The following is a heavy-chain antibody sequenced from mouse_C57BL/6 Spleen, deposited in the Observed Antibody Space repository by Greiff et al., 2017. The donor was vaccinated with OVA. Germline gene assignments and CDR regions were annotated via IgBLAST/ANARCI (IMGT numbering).Heavy chain of an antibody. D-gene: IGHD1-1*01. CDR2: IYPGSGST. Sequence: QVQLQQPGAELVKPGASVKMSCKASGYTFTSYWITWVKQRPGQGLEWIGDIYPGSGSTNYNEKFKSKATLTVDTSSSTAYMQLSSLTSEDSAVYYCARIPYYYGTMDYWGQGTSVTVSS. V-gene: IGHV1-55*01. CDR3: ARIPYYYGTMDY. J-gene: IGHJ4*01. CDR1: GYTFTSYW.